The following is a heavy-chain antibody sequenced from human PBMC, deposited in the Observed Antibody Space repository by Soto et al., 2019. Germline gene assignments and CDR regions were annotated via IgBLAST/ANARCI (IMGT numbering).Heavy chain of an antibody. D-gene: IGHD6-19*01. CDR2: ISSSRSYI. V-gene: IGHV3-21*01. J-gene: IGHJ4*02. CDR3: ASDTRADSSGPFDY. Sequence: GESLKISCAASGFTFSSYSMNWVRQAPGKGLEWVSCISSSRSYIYYADSVKGRFTISRDNAKNSLYLQMNSLRAEDTAVYYCASDTRADSSGPFDYWGQGTLVTVSS. CDR1: GFTFSSYS.